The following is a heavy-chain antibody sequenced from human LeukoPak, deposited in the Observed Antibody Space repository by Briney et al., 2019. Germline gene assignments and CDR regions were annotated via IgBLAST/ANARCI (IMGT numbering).Heavy chain of an antibody. CDR3: ARISSNAFDI. CDR1: GGSISSSSYY. Sequence: SETLSLTCTVSGGSISSSSYYWGWIRQPPGKGLEWIGSIYYSGSTYYNPSLKSRVTISIDTSKNQFSLKLSSVTAADTAVYYCARISSNAFDIWGQGTMVTVSS. CDR2: IYYSGST. J-gene: IGHJ3*02. V-gene: IGHV4-39*07. D-gene: IGHD2-2*01.